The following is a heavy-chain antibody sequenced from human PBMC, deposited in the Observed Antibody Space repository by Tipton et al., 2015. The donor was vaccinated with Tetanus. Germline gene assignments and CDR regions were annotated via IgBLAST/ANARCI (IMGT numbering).Heavy chain of an antibody. J-gene: IGHJ6*02. Sequence: QSGAEVKKPGASVKVSCKASGYSFNNYGMSWVRQAPGQGLEWMGWNNAADGHTNYAQKFRGRVTMTRDTSISTAYMELSRLTSDDTAVYYCARSGRQWPNYYYGMDVWGQGTTVTVSS. CDR3: ARSGRQWPNYYYGMDV. CDR2: NNAADGHT. D-gene: IGHD6-19*01. CDR1: GYSFNNYG. V-gene: IGHV1-2*02.